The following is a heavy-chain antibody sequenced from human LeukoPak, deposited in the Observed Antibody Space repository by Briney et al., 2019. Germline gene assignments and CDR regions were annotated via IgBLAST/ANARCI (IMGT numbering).Heavy chain of an antibody. CDR1: GFTVSNNY. Sequence: GGSLRLSCAASGFTVSNNYMTWVRQAPGKGLEWVSVIYSDGSTCYADSVKGRFTISRDNSKNTLFLQMNSLRAEDTAVYYCAKLPTYWGQGTLVTVSS. J-gene: IGHJ4*02. V-gene: IGHV3-66*02. CDR3: AKLPTY. CDR2: IYSDGST. D-gene: IGHD1-7*01.